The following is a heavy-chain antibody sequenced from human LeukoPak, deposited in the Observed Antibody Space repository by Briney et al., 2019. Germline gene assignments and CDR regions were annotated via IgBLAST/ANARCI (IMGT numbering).Heavy chain of an antibody. J-gene: IGHJ6*02. CDR2: INTDGSSS. CDR1: GFTFSSYW. V-gene: IGHV3-74*01. CDR3: AGEVGWEGMDV. Sequence: PGGSLRLSCAASGFTFSSYWMHWVRQAPGKGLMWISRINTDGSSSTYADSVKGRFTISRDNAKNTLHLQMNSLRAEDTAVYYCAGEVGWEGMDVWGQGTTVTVSS. D-gene: IGHD1-26*01.